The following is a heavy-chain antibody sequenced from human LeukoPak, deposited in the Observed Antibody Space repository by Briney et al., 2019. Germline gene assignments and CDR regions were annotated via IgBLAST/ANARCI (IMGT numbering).Heavy chain of an antibody. CDR2: ISYDGSNK. J-gene: IGHJ4*02. V-gene: IGHV3-30-3*01. CDR1: GFTFSSYA. CDR3: AIDTSDDYADY. Sequence: GGSLRLSCAASGFTFSSYAMHWVRQAPGKGLEWVAVISYDGSNKYYADSVKGRFTISRDNSKNTLYLQMSSLRAEDTAVYYCAIDTSDDYADYWGQGTLVTVSS.